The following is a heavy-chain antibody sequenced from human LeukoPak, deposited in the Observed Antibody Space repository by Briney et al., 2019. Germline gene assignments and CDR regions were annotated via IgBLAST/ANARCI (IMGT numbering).Heavy chain of an antibody. CDR3: ARGSPLVRGVIPPPDY. CDR1: GFTFSSYE. J-gene: IGHJ4*02. CDR2: ISSSGSTR. D-gene: IGHD3-10*01. Sequence: GGSLRLSCAASGFTFSSYEMNWVRQAPGKGLEWVSYISSSGSTRYYADSVKGRFTISRDNAKNSLYLQMNSLRAEDTAVYYCARGSPLVRGVIPPPDYWGQGTLVTVSS. V-gene: IGHV3-48*03.